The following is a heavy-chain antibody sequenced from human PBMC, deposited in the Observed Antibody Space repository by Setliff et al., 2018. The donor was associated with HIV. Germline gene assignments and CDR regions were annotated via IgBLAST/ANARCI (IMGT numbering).Heavy chain of an antibody. CDR2: MSYSGGDT. J-gene: IGHJ4*02. CDR1: GDSISSSPYY. CDR3: AVTYNNYFDY. D-gene: IGHD1-20*01. V-gene: IGHV4-39*07. Sequence: SETLSLTCSVSGDSISSSPYYWGWVRQPPGKGLEWIGSMSYSGGDTVYADSVKGRFTISRDNSQNTVYLQMNSLRVEDTAVYYCAVTYNNYFDYWGQGTLVTVSS.